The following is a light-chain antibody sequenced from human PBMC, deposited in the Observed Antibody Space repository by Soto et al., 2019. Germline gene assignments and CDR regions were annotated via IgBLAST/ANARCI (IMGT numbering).Light chain of an antibody. CDR2: GAS. CDR3: QQYGSSPPT. CDR1: QSVSSSY. Sequence: ESVFTRSPGTLSLSPGERATLSCRASQSVSSSYLAWYQQKPGQAPRLLIYGASSRATGIPDRFSGSGSGTDFTLTISRLEPEDFAVYYCQQYGSSPPTFGQGTKVDIK. V-gene: IGKV3-20*01. J-gene: IGKJ1*01.